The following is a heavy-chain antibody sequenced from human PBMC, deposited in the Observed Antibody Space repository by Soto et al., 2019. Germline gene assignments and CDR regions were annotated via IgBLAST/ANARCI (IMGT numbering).Heavy chain of an antibody. D-gene: IGHD3-16*01. V-gene: IGHV3-23*01. CDR1: GFTFSSYA. J-gene: IGHJ4*02. CDR3: AKFFPGGESPLYFDY. CDR2: ISVSGGST. Sequence: PGGSLRLSCAASGFTFSSYAMSWVRQAPGKGLEWVSAISVSGGSTYCADSVKGRFTISRDSSKNTLYLQMNSLRAEDTAVYYCAKFFPGGESPLYFDYWGRGTLVTFPS.